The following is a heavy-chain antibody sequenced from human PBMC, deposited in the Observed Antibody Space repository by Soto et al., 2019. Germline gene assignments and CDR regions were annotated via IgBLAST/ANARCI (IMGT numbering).Heavy chain of an antibody. V-gene: IGHV4-34*01. CDR3: ARGLFSSGWYSYFDP. Sequence: WTWIRQSPGKGLEWIGEISQSGFTNYHPSLESRVSMSVDTSKSQFSLQLTSVTAADTAVYYCARGLFSSGWYSYFDPWGQGTPVTVSS. CDR2: ISQSGFT. J-gene: IGHJ5*02. D-gene: IGHD6-19*01.